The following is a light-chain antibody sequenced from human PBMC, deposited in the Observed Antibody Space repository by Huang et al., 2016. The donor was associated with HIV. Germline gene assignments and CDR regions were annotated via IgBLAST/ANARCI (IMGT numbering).Light chain of an antibody. CDR3: QQYDNLPRT. V-gene: IGKV1-33*01. J-gene: IGKJ1*01. Sequence: DIQMTQSPSSLSASVGDRVTITCQASQDISNYLNWYQQKPGTAPKLLISDASALETGVPSRFSGSGSGTDFTFTISSLQPEDIATYYCQQYDNLPRTFGQGTKVEIK. CDR2: DAS. CDR1: QDISNY.